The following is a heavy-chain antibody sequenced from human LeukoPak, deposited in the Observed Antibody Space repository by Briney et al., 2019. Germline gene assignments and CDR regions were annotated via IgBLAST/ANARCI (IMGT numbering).Heavy chain of an antibody. V-gene: IGHV4-59*11. Sequence: SETLSLTCTISGGFISSHYWSWIRQPPGKGLEWIGYIYYSGSTNYNPSLRSRVTISVDTSKNQFSLKLSSVTAADTAVYYCAREPYSSGWFDYWGQGTLVTVSS. CDR2: IYYSGST. CDR3: AREPYSSGWFDY. CDR1: GGFISSHY. D-gene: IGHD3-22*01. J-gene: IGHJ4*02.